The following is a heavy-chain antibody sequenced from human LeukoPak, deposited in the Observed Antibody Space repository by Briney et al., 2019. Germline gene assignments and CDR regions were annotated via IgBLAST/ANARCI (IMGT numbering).Heavy chain of an antibody. V-gene: IGHV1-69*04. D-gene: IGHD4-17*01. Sequence: ASVKVSCKASGGTFSSYAISWVRQAPGQGLERMGRIIPIFGIANYAQKFQGRVTITADKSTSTAYMELSSLRSEDTAVYYCATENDYGDYTRFDYWGQGTLVTASS. J-gene: IGHJ4*02. CDR2: IIPIFGIA. CDR3: ATENDYGDYTRFDY. CDR1: GGTFSSYA.